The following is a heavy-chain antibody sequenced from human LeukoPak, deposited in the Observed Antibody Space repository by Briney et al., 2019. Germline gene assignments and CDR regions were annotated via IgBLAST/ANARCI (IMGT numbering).Heavy chain of an antibody. CDR1: GGSFSGYY. J-gene: IGHJ4*02. V-gene: IGHV4-34*01. Sequence: SETLSLTCAVYGGSFSGYYWSWIRQPPGKGLEWIGEINHSGSTNYNPSLKSRVTMSVDTSKNQFSLKLSSVTAADTAVYYCAREVAVAGDFDYWGQGTLVTVSS. CDR3: AREVAVAGDFDY. D-gene: IGHD6-19*01. CDR2: INHSGST.